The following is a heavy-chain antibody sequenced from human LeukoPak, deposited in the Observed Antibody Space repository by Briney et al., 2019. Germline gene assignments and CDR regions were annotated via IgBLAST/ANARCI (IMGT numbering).Heavy chain of an antibody. Sequence: NPSETLSLTCTVSGGSISSSSYSWGWIRQPPGKGLEWIGRIYYSGSTYYNPSLKSRVTISVDTSKNQFSLTLSSVTAADTAVYYCARHTSLAGCGSWGQGTLVTVSS. CDR3: ARHTSLAGCGS. D-gene: IGHD3-9*01. J-gene: IGHJ4*02. V-gene: IGHV4-39*01. CDR2: IYYSGST. CDR1: GGSISSSSYS.